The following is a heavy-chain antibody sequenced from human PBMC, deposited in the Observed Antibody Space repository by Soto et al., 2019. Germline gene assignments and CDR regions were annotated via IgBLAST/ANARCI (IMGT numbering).Heavy chain of an antibody. Sequence: PGGSLRLSCAASGCTFSSYAMRWVRQAPGKGLEWVAVISYDGSNKYYADSVKGRFTISRDNSKNTLYLQMNSLRAEDTAVYYCARDIGVWGYDYVWGSYPDDYYYGMDVWGQGTTVTVSS. D-gene: IGHD3-16*02. V-gene: IGHV3-30-3*01. CDR3: ARDIGVWGYDYVWGSYPDDYYYGMDV. J-gene: IGHJ6*02. CDR2: ISYDGSNK. CDR1: GCTFSSYA.